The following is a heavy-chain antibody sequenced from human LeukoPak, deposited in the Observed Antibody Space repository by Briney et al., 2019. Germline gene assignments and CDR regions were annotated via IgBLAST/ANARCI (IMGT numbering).Heavy chain of an antibody. Sequence: SETLSLTCAVSGGSISSYYWSWIRQPAGKGLEWIGRIYTSGSTNYNPSLKSRVTMSVDTSKDQLSLKLSSVTAADTAVYYCARVEGVGYDFWSGYYTGWFDPWGQGTLVTVSS. CDR2: IYTSGST. V-gene: IGHV4-4*07. CDR3: ARVEGVGYDFWSGYYTGWFDP. J-gene: IGHJ5*02. CDR1: GGSISSYY. D-gene: IGHD3-3*01.